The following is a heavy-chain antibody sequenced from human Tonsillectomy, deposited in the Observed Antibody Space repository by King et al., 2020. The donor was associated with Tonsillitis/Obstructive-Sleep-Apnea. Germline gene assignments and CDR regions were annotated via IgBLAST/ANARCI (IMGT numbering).Heavy chain of an antibody. Sequence: QLVQSGPEVKKPGESLKISCKGSGYKFTNYWIGWVRQMPEKGLEWMGIIYPGDSDTRYSPSFQGQVTISADKSITTAYLQWSSLKASDTAMYYCARHSIGPGSYFNISYWGQGTLVTVSA. V-gene: IGHV5-51*01. CDR3: ARHSIGPGSYFNISY. CDR1: GYKFTNYW. D-gene: IGHD3-10*01. CDR2: IYPGDSDT. J-gene: IGHJ4*02.